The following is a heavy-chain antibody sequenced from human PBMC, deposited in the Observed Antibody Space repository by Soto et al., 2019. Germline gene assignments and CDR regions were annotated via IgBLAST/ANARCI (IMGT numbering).Heavy chain of an antibody. CDR1: GGSISSSSYY. CDR2: IYYSGST. J-gene: IGHJ4*02. CDR3: ASQRGDYYGSGSSFDY. D-gene: IGHD3-10*01. V-gene: IGHV4-39*01. Sequence: SETLSLTCTVSGGSISSSSYYCGWIRHPPGKGLEWIGSIYYSGSTYYNPSLKSRVTISVDTSKNQFSLKLSSVTAADTAVYYGASQRGDYYGSGSSFDYWGQGNLVT.